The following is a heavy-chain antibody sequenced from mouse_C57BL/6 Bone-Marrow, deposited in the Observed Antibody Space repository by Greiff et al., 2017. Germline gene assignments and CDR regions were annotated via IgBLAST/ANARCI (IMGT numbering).Heavy chain of an antibody. Sequence: VQLQQSGAELVRPGASVKLSCTASGFNIKDDYIHWVKQRPEQGLEWIGWIDPEIGDTDYAAKFQGKATITSDTSSNTSYLQLSSLTSEDTAVYYCSSLDGNYFDFWGQGTPLTVAS. CDR3: SSLDGNYFDF. J-gene: IGHJ2*01. CDR2: IDPEIGDT. V-gene: IGHV14-4*01. CDR1: GFNIKDDY. D-gene: IGHD2-1*01.